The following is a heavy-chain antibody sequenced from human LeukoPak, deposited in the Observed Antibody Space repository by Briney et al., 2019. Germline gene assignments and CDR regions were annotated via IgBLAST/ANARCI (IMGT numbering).Heavy chain of an antibody. CDR1: GFTFSSYG. V-gene: IGHV3-30*03. D-gene: IGHD5-24*01. CDR3: ARGENAFDI. Sequence: GGSLRLSCAASGFTFSSYGMHWVRQAPGKGLEWVAVISYDGSNKYYADSVKGRFTISRDNSKNTLYLQMNSLRAEDTAVYYCARGENAFDIWGQGTMVTVSS. CDR2: ISYDGSNK. J-gene: IGHJ3*02.